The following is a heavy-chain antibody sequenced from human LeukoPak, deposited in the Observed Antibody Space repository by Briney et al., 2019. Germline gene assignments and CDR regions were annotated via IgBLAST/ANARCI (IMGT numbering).Heavy chain of an antibody. J-gene: IGHJ4*02. CDR3: ARDGYNYRRFDY. D-gene: IGHD5-24*01. V-gene: IGHV4-61*02. Sequence: PSETLTLPCTLSGGSISRGSYYWSWIRQPAGKGLEWIGRIYTSGSNNYNPSLKSRVTISVDTSKNQFSLKLSSVTAADTAVYYCARDGYNYRRFDYWGQGTLVTVSS. CDR1: GGSISRGSYY. CDR2: IYTSGSN.